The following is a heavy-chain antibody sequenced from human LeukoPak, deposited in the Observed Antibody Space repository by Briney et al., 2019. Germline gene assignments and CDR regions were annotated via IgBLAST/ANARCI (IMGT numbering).Heavy chain of an antibody. V-gene: IGHV4-30-4*01. Sequence: PSETLSLTCTVSGGSISSGDYYWSWIRQPPGKGLEWIGYIYYSGSTYYNPSLKSRVTISVDTSKNQFSLKLSSVTAADTAVYYCALSGILTGYSPDAFDIWGQGTMVTVSS. CDR3: ALSGILTGYSPDAFDI. CDR2: IYYSGST. D-gene: IGHD3-9*01. CDR1: GGSISSGDYY. J-gene: IGHJ3*02.